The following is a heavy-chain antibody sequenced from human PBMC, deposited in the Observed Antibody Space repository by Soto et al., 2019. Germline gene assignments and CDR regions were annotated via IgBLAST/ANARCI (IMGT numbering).Heavy chain of an antibody. CDR2: INHSGST. V-gene: IGHV4-34*01. CDR3: ARGKLSDYVWGSYRYHFDY. J-gene: IGHJ4*02. Sequence: SETLSLTCAVYGGSFSVYYWSWMRQPPGKGLEWIGEINHSGSTNYNPSLKSRVTISVDTSKNQFSLKLSSVTAADTAVYYCARGKLSDYVWGSYRYHFDYWGQGTVVTVSS. CDR1: GGSFSVYY. D-gene: IGHD3-16*02.